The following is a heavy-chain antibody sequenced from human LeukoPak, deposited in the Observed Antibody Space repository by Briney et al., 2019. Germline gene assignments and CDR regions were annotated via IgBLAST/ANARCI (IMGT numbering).Heavy chain of an antibody. Sequence: GGSLRLSCAASGFTFSNYAMTWVRQAPGKGLEWVASINPGGSETYYVESLKGRFTISTDNAMNSFFLQMNSLRADDTAVYYCARLMGDRTIYDYWGQGKLVTVSS. CDR1: GFTFSNYA. D-gene: IGHD1-26*01. J-gene: IGHJ4*02. CDR2: INPGGSET. V-gene: IGHV3-7*01. CDR3: ARLMGDRTIYDY.